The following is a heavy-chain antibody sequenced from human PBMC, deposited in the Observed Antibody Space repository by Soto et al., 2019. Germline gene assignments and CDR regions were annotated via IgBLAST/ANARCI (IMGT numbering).Heavy chain of an antibody. D-gene: IGHD1-26*01. CDR2: ISYDGSNK. V-gene: IGHV3-30-3*01. Sequence: VQLVESGGGVVQPGRSLRLSCAASGFTFSSYAMHWVRQAPGKGLEWVAVISYDGSNKYYADSVKGRFTISRDNSKNTLYLQMNSLRAEDTAVYYCARDTSGSYEIYYFDYWGQGTLVTVSS. J-gene: IGHJ4*02. CDR3: ARDTSGSYEIYYFDY. CDR1: GFTFSSYA.